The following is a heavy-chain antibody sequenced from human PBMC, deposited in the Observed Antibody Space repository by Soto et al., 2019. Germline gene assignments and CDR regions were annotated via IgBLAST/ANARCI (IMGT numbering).Heavy chain of an antibody. D-gene: IGHD3-10*01. Sequence: CKGSGYSFTSYWIGWVRQMPGKGLEWMGIIYPGDSDTRYSPSFQGQVTISADKSISTAYLQWSSLKASDTAMYYCPAPYYYGSGSQDAFDIWGQGTMVTVSS. CDR1: GYSFTSYW. V-gene: IGHV5-51*01. J-gene: IGHJ3*02. CDR3: PAPYYYGSGSQDAFDI. CDR2: IYPGDSDT.